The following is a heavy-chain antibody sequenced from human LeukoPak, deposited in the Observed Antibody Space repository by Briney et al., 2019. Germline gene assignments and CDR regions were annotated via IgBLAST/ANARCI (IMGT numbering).Heavy chain of an antibody. J-gene: IGHJ4*02. D-gene: IGHD3-22*01. CDR1: GFTVSSNY. V-gene: IGHV3-53*01. CDR2: IYSGGST. Sequence: GGSLRLSCAASGFTVSSNYMSWVRQAPGKGLEWVSVIYSGGSTYYADSVKGRFTISRDNSKNTLYLQMNSLRVEDTAVYYCARESYTSGYYYYFDYWGQGTLATVSS. CDR3: ARESYTSGYYYYFDY.